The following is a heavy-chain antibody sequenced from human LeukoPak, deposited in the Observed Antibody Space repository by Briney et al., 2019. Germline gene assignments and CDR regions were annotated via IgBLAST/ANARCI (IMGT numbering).Heavy chain of an antibody. Sequence: SETLSLTCTVSGGSVSSGSYYWSWIRQPPGTGLEWIGYIYYSGSTNYNPSLKSRVTISVDTSKNQFSLKLSSVTAADTAVYYCARDYAGTLDYWGQGTLVTVSS. J-gene: IGHJ4*02. D-gene: IGHD4-23*01. V-gene: IGHV4-61*01. CDR3: ARDYAGTLDY. CDR1: GGSVSSGSYY. CDR2: IYYSGST.